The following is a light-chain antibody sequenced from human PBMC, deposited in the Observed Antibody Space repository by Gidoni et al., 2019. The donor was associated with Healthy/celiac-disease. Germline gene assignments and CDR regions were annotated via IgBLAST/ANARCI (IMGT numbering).Light chain of an antibody. CDR2: GAS. CDR3: QQYNNWPPA. V-gene: IGKV3-15*01. Sequence: EIVMTQSPATLSVSPGERATLSCRARQSVSSNLAWYQQKPGQAPRLLIYGASTRATGIPARFIGSGSGTEFTLTISRLQSEDFAVYYCQQYNNWPPAFGQGTKLEIK. CDR1: QSVSSN. J-gene: IGKJ2*01.